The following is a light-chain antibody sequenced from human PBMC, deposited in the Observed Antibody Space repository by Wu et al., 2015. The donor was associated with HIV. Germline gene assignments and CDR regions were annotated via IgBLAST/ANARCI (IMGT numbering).Light chain of an antibody. CDR2: SAS. CDR3: LKYDAVPRT. CDR1: DDIDNF. Sequence: GDRVTMTCRASDDIDNFLAWYQLKPGKVPRLPIFSASTLVSGVSSRFGGSGSGTDFTLTIDGLQREDVATYFCLKYDAVPRTFGQGT. J-gene: IGKJ2*01. V-gene: IGKV1-27*01.